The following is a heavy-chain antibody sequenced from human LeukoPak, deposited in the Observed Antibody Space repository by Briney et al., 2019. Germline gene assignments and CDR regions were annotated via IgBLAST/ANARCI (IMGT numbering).Heavy chain of an antibody. J-gene: IGHJ6*02. CDR1: GFSFSSYS. D-gene: IGHD2-15*01. CDR3: ARDVTRQVMDV. Sequence: GSLRLSCAAYGFSFSSYSMNWVRQPPGKGLEWIGEVYHSGSTSYNPSLLSRVTISVDKSKNQFSLEMRSVTAADTAVYYCARDVTRQVMDVWGQGTTVTVSS. CDR2: VYHSGST. V-gene: IGHV4-4*02.